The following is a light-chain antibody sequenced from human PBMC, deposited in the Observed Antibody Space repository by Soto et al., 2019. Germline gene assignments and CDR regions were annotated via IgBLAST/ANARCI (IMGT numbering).Light chain of an antibody. CDR3: QSYDSSLSGV. CDR1: SSNIGAGYD. CDR2: GNS. V-gene: IGLV1-40*01. J-gene: IGLJ3*02. Sequence: QSVLTQPPSVSGAPGQRVTIPCTGSSSNIGAGYDVHWYQQLPGTAPKLLIYGNSNRPSGVPDRFSGSKSVTSASLAITGLQAEDEADYYCQSYDSSLSGVFGGGTKLTVL.